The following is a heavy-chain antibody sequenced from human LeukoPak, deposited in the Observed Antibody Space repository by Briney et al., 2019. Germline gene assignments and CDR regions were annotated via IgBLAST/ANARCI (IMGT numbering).Heavy chain of an antibody. D-gene: IGHD2-2*01. J-gene: IGHJ4*02. CDR2: IYYSGST. Sequence: SETLSLTCTVSGGYISSYYWSWIRQPPGKGLEWIGYIYYSGSTNYNPSLKSRVTISVDTSKNQFSLKLSSVTAADTAVYYCARAEGPGYCSSTSCPYYFDYWGQGTLVTVSS. V-gene: IGHV4-59*01. CDR3: ARAEGPGYCSSTSCPYYFDY. CDR1: GGYISSYY.